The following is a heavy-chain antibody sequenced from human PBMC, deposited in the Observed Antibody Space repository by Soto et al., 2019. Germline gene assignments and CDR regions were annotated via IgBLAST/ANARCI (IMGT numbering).Heavy chain of an antibody. J-gene: IGHJ4*02. CDR3: ARDRDYYDSSGYSPYYFDY. CDR1: GGTFSSYA. V-gene: IGHV1-69*13. Sequence: SVKVSCKASGGTFSSYAISWVRQAPGQGLEWMGGIIPIFGTANYAQKFQGRVTITADESTSTAYMELSSLRSEDTAVYYCARDRDYYDSSGYSPYYFDYWGQGTLVTVS. CDR2: IIPIFGTA. D-gene: IGHD3-22*01.